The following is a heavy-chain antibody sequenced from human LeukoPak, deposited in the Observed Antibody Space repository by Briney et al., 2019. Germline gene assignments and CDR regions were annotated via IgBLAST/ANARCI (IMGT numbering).Heavy chain of an antibody. CDR1: GFTFSSYA. J-gene: IGHJ6*02. CDR3: ARDRKSFWSGFGPTCYYYGMDV. V-gene: IGHV3-30-3*01. D-gene: IGHD3-3*01. CDR2: ISYDGSNK. Sequence: PGGSLRLSCAASGFTFSSYAMHWVRQAPGKGLEWVAVISYDGSNKYYADSVKGRFTISRDNSKNTLYLQMNSLRAEDTAVYYCARDRKSFWSGFGPTCYYYGMDVWGQGTTVTVSS.